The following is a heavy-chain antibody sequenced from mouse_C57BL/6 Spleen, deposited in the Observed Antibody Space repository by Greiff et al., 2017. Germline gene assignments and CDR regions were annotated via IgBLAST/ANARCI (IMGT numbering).Heavy chain of an antibody. D-gene: IGHD2-1*01. J-gene: IGHJ3*01. Sequence: QVPLQQSGAGLARPGDSVKLSCKASGYTFTSSGISWVKQRTGPGLEWIGVIYTRRGNDYYHEKFQGKATLTADKSSSTAYMELRSLTAEDSAVYFCAYYGNYEAYWGQGTLVTVSA. CDR1: GYTFTSSG. CDR3: AYYGNYEAY. CDR2: IYTRRGND. V-gene: IGHV1-81*01.